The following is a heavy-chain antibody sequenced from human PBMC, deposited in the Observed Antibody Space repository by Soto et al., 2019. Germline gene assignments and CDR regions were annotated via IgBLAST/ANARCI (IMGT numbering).Heavy chain of an antibody. J-gene: IGHJ4*02. CDR1: GFTFSSYA. D-gene: IGHD3-22*01. CDR3: AKDQPSYDSSGYLERFDY. CDR2: ISGSGGST. V-gene: IGHV3-23*01. Sequence: GGSLRLSCAASGFTFSSYAMSWVRQAPGKGLEWVSAISGSGGSTYYADSVKGRFTISRDNSKNTLYLQMNSLRAEDTAVYYCAKDQPSYDSSGYLERFDYWGQGTLVTVSS.